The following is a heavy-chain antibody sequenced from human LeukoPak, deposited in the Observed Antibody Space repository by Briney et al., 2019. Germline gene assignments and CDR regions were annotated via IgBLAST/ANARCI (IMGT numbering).Heavy chain of an antibody. V-gene: IGHV4-39*01. D-gene: IGHD6-13*01. CDR3: ARYKAAAGTDNWFDP. CDR2: IYYSGST. J-gene: IGHJ5*02. Sequence: SETLSLTCTVSGGSISSSSYYWGWIRQPPGKGLDWVGRIYYSGSTYYNPALKSRVTISVDTSKNQFSLKLSSVTAADTAVYYCARYKAAAGTDNWFDPWGQATLLTVSS. CDR1: GGSISSSSYY.